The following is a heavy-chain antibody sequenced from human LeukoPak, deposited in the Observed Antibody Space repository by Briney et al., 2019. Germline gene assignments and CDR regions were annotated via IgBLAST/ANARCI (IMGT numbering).Heavy chain of an antibody. CDR1: GFTFSSYA. CDR2: ISYDGSNK. Sequence: PGGSLRLSCAASGFTFSSYAMHWVRQAPGKGLEWVAVISYDGSNKYYADSVKGRFTISRDNSKNTPYLQMNSLRADDTALYYCARAYGNNGMDVWGQGTTVTVSS. V-gene: IGHV3-30*14. CDR3: ARAYGNNGMDV. J-gene: IGHJ6*02. D-gene: IGHD4-11*01.